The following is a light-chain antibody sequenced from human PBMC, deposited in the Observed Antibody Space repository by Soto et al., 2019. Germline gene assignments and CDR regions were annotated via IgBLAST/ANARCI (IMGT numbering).Light chain of an antibody. Sequence: EIVLTQSPGTLSLSPGERATLSCRASQSVSSNYLAWYQQKPGQAPRLLIYGASNRATGIPDRFSGSGSGTDFTLTIISLQPEDFATYYCQQVNSFPRTFGPGTKVDIK. CDR3: QQVNSFPRT. CDR1: QSVSSNY. J-gene: IGKJ3*01. CDR2: GAS. V-gene: IGKV3-20*01.